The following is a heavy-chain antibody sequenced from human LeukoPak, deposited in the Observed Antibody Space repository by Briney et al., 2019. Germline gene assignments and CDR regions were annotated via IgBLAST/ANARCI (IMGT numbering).Heavy chain of an antibody. Sequence: PSETLSLTCAVSGGSISSSNWWSWVRQPPGKGLEWIGEIYHSGSTNYNPSLKSRVTISVEKSKNQFSLKLSSVTAADTAVYYCARGVTTVTHYYYYMDVWGKGTTVTVSS. CDR2: IYHSGST. CDR1: GGSISSSNW. J-gene: IGHJ6*03. V-gene: IGHV4-4*02. D-gene: IGHD4-17*01. CDR3: ARGVTTVTHYYYYMDV.